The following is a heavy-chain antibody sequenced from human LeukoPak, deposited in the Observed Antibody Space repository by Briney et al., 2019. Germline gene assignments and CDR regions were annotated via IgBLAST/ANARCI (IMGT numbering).Heavy chain of an antibody. CDR1: GDSINSLDL. CDR2: MYLSGTT. CDR3: AGLVGRYSSGLYYYYFDY. J-gene: IGHJ4*02. Sequence: SGTLSLTCTVTGDSINSLDLWSWVRQPPGKGLEWIGEMYLSGTTHSNPSVKSRVTISIDKSKNQFFLNLSSVTAADTAVYYCAGLVGRYSSGLYYYYFDYWGQGTLVTVSS. V-gene: IGHV4-4*02. D-gene: IGHD3-22*01.